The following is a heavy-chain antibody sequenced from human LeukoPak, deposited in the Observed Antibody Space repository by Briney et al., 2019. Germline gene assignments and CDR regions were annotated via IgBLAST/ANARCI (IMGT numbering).Heavy chain of an antibody. CDR3: AARSGSYYDY. D-gene: IGHD1-26*01. CDR1: GGSISSYY. V-gene: IGHV4-59*01. J-gene: IGHJ4*02. Sequence: SETLSLTRTVSGGSISSYYWSWIRQPPGKGLEWIGYIYYSGSTNYNPSLKSRVTISVDTSKNQFSLKLSSVTAADTAVYYCAARSGSYYDYWGQGTLVTVSS. CDR2: IYYSGST.